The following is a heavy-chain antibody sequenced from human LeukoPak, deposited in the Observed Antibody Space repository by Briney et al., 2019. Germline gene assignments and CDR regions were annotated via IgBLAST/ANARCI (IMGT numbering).Heavy chain of an antibody. J-gene: IGHJ4*02. Sequence: SETLSLTCTVSGGSISSSSYYWGWIRQPPGKGLEWIGSIYYSGSTYYNPSLRSRVTISVDTSKNQFSLKLSSVTAADTAVYYCARDSRDLYSSSWKQFDYWGQGTLVTVSS. D-gene: IGHD6-13*01. CDR1: GGSISSSSYY. CDR3: ARDSRDLYSSSWKQFDY. CDR2: IYYSGST. V-gene: IGHV4-39*02.